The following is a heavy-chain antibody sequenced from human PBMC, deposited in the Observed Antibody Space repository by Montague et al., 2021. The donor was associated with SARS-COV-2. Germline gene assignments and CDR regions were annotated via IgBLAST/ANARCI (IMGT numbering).Heavy chain of an antibody. D-gene: IGHD2-15*01. CDR3: ARRSRMVLLVAATLYGLDV. Sequence: SETLSLTCTVSGGSISSSNYYWGWIRQPPGKGLEWIGSIYDSGSTYYNPSLQSRVTISVDTSKNHFSLKLSSVTAADTAVYYCARRSRMVLLVAATLYGLDVWGQGTTVTVSS. CDR1: GGSISSSNYY. V-gene: IGHV4-39*02. J-gene: IGHJ6*02. CDR2: IYDSGST.